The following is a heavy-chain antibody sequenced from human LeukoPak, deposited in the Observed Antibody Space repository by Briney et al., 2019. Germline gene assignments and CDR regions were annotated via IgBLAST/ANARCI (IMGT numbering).Heavy chain of an antibody. D-gene: IGHD4-17*01. CDR2: ISPDDSDT. Sequence: KPGESLKISCKGSGYRFTDYWIGWVRQMPGKGLECMGIISPDDSDTRYSPSFQGQVTISADESISTAYLQWSSLKASDTAMYYCARYRGDYVSLPSPFDFWGQGTLVTVSS. CDR1: GYRFTDYW. CDR3: ARYRGDYVSLPSPFDF. V-gene: IGHV5-51*01. J-gene: IGHJ4*02.